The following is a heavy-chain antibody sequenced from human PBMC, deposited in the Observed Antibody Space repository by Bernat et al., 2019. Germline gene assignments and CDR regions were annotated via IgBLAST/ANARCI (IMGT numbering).Heavy chain of an antibody. J-gene: IGHJ4*02. D-gene: IGHD6-13*01. Sequence: EVQLVESGGGLVKPGGSLRLSCAASGFTFSSYSMNWVRQAPGKGLEWVSSISSSSSYIYYADSVKGRFTISRDNAKNSLYLQMNSLRAEDTAVYYCAGDEYSSSWYFDYWGQGTLVTVSS. CDR1: GFTFSSYS. CDR3: AGDEYSSSWYFDY. CDR2: ISSSSSYI. V-gene: IGHV3-21*01.